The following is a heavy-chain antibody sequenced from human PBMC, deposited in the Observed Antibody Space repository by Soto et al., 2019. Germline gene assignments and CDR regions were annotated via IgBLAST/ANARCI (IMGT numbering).Heavy chain of an antibody. V-gene: IGHV1-46*01. CDR3: ARDLAAGDH. Sequence: QVQLVQSGAEVKKPGASVKVSCKASGYTFTNYYIHWVRQAPGQGLEWMGIINPTSGSTNYAQKFQGRVILNYDTSTTTVYMELSGLRSEDTAVLYCARDLAAGDHWGQGTLVTVYS. J-gene: IGHJ4*02. CDR2: INPTSGST. CDR1: GYTFTNYY. D-gene: IGHD6-13*01.